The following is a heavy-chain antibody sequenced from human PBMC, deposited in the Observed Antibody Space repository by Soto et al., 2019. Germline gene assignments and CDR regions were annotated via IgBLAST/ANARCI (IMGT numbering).Heavy chain of an antibody. CDR2: IYYSGST. J-gene: IGHJ4*02. D-gene: IGHD3-22*01. CDR3: ARWWRQSGHYYDSSGYYHFDY. V-gene: IGHV4-39*01. Sequence: QLQLQESGPGLVKPSETLSLTCTVSGGSISSSSYYWGWIRQPPGKGLEWIGSIYYSGSTYYNPSLKSRVTISVDTSKNQFSLKLSSVTAADTAVYYCARWWRQSGHYYDSSGYYHFDYWGQGTLVTVSS. CDR1: GGSISSSSYY.